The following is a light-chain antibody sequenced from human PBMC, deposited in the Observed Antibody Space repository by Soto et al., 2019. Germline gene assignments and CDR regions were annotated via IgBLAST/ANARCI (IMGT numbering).Light chain of an antibody. V-gene: IGKV3-15*01. CDR1: RSVGSN. J-gene: IGKJ4*01. CDR2: GAS. CDR3: QQYHNWPLT. Sequence: ETVMTQSPATLSVTPGESATLSCRASRSVGSNLAWYQHKPGQAPRVLIYGASTRATGIPVRFSGSGSGTEFTLTISSLQSEDFAIYSCQQYHNWPLTFGGGTKVEIK.